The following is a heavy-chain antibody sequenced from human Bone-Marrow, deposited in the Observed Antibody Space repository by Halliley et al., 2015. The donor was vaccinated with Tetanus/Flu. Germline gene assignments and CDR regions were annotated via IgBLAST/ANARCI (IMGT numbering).Heavy chain of an antibody. J-gene: IGHJ1*01. Sequence: EWIGYIHTSGGTANYNPSLKTRVTMAVDTAKNQVSLKMTAVNTADTAVYYCARDPAGDYGYWGQGTLVTVSS. CDR3: ARDPAGDYGY. D-gene: IGHD4-17*01. CDR2: IHTSGGT. V-gene: IGHV4-4*07.